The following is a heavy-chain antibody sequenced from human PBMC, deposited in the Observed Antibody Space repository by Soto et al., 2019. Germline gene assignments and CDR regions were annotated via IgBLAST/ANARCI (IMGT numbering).Heavy chain of an antibody. CDR1: GGSISSYY. CDR2: IYYSGST. Sequence: SETLSLTCTVSGGSISSYYWSWIRQPPGKGLEWIGYIYYSGSTNYNPSLKSRVTISVDTSKNQFSLKLSSVTAADTAVYYCARAYYYYGMDVWGQGTTVTVSS. CDR3: ARAYYYYGMDV. V-gene: IGHV4-59*08. J-gene: IGHJ6*02.